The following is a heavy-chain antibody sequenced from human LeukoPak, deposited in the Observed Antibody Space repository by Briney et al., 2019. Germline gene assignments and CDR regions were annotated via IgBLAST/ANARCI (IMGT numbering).Heavy chain of an antibody. CDR3: AREGTYYDFWSGYFD. V-gene: IGHV3-7*01. J-gene: IGHJ4*02. CDR2: IKQDGSEK. Sequence: GGSLRLSCAASGFTFSSYWMTWVRQSPGKGLEWVANIKQDGSEKSYVDFVKGRFTISRDNAKNSLYLQMDSLRAEDTAVYYCAREGTYYDFWSGYFDWGQGTLVTVSS. CDR1: GFTFSSYW. D-gene: IGHD3-3*01.